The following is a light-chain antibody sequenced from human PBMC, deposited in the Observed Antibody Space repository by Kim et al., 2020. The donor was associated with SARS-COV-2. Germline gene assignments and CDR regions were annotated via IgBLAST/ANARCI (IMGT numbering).Light chain of an antibody. V-gene: IGKV1-5*03. Sequence: DIQMTQSPSTLSASVGDRVTITCRASQSISTWLAWYQQKPGKAPKLLIYKASSLESGVPSRFSGSGSGTEFTLTISSLQPDDFATYYCQQYGIPYAFGQGTKLEI. J-gene: IGKJ2*01. CDR2: KAS. CDR1: QSISTW. CDR3: QQYGIPYA.